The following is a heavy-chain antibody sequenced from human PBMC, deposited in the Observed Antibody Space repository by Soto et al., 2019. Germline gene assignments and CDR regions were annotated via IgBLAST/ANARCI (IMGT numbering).Heavy chain of an antibody. CDR3: VKERGPFNDFDV. Sequence: QVQLLDSGGGVVQPGWSLRLSCAASGFTFTDYGMHWVRQAPGKGLEWVAVVWSDGNHKFYADSVRGRFTISRDNSKNTLNLQMNSLGAGDTAVYYCVKERGPFNDFDVWGQGTMVVVSS. CDR2: VWSDGNHK. CDR1: GFTFTDYG. V-gene: IGHV3-33*06. J-gene: IGHJ3*01.